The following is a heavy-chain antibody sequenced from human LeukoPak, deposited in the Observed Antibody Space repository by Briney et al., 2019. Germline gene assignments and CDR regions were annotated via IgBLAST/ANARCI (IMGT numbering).Heavy chain of an antibody. CDR1: GGSISGYF. D-gene: IGHD5-12*01. Sequence: SETLSLTCTVSGGSISGYFWSWIRQPPGKGLEWIGYIYYSGSTNYNPFLKSRVTISVDTSKNQFSLKLSSVTAADTAVYYCTRHQVPTLIDFWGQGTLVTVSS. V-gene: IGHV4-59*08. J-gene: IGHJ4*02. CDR3: TRHQVPTLIDF. CDR2: IYYSGST.